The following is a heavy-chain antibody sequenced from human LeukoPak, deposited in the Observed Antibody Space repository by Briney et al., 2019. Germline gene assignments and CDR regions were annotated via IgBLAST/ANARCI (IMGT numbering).Heavy chain of an antibody. CDR3: ARGFSARAFVFDI. Sequence: SETLSITCAVYGGSFSGYYWSWIRQPPGKGLEWIGEINHSGSTNYNPSLKSRVTISVDTSKNQFSLKLSSVTAADTAVYYCARGFSARAFVFDIWGQGTMVTVSS. J-gene: IGHJ3*02. CDR2: INHSGST. CDR1: GGSFSGYY. V-gene: IGHV4-34*01. D-gene: IGHD2/OR15-2a*01.